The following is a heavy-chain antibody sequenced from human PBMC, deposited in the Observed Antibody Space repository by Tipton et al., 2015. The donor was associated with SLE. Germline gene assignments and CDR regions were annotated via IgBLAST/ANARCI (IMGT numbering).Heavy chain of an antibody. Sequence: TLSLTCAVYGGSFSSYYWGWIRQPPRKGLEWIGSIYRSGSTYNNPSLRSRVTISVDTSKNQFSLKLSSVTAADTAVYYCARGVLSSSWTLDGMDVWGQGTTVTVSS. D-gene: IGHD6-13*01. CDR3: ARGVLSSSWTLDGMDV. J-gene: IGHJ6*02. V-gene: IGHV4-34*01. CDR2: IYRSGST. CDR1: GGSFSSYY.